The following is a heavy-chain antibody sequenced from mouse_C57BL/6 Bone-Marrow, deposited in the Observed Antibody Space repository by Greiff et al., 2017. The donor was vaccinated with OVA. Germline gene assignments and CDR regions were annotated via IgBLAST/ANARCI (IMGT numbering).Heavy chain of an antibody. Sequence: QVQLQQPGAELVRPGTSVKLSCKASGYTFTSYWMHWVKQRPGQGLEWIGVIDPSDSYTNYNQKFKGKATLTVDTSSSTAYMQLSSLTSEDSAVYYGARVDSSGYGYAMDYWGQGTSVTVSS. V-gene: IGHV1-59*01. J-gene: IGHJ4*01. CDR3: ARVDSSGYGYAMDY. CDR1: GYTFTSYW. D-gene: IGHD3-2*02. CDR2: IDPSDSYT.